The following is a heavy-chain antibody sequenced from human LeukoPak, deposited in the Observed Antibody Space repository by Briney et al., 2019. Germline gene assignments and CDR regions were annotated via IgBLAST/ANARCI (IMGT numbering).Heavy chain of an antibody. CDR1: GFAFTDYA. CDR3: AKAYTRSWYAAFDL. Sequence: PGGSLRLSCAASGFAFTDYAISWVRQAPGKGLEGVSAITDSGGATYYADSVKGRFTISRDNSKNTLYLQMNSLRGDDTGIYYCAKAYTRSWYAAFDLWGQGTMVTISS. J-gene: IGHJ3*01. CDR2: ITDSGGAT. D-gene: IGHD6-13*01. V-gene: IGHV3-23*01.